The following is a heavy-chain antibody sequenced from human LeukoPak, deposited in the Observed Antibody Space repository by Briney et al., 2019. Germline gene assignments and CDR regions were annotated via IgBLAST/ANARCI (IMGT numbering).Heavy chain of an antibody. CDR3: ATTYSFGSYYVYYFDY. Sequence: GGSLRLSCAASGFTFSSNWMSWVRQAPGKGLEWVANIKQDGSEKYYVDSVKGRFTISRDNAKNSLYLEANSLRAEDTAVYYCATTYSFGSYYVYYFDYWGQGTLVTVSS. CDR2: IKQDGSEK. D-gene: IGHD1-26*01. CDR1: GFTFSSNW. J-gene: IGHJ4*02. V-gene: IGHV3-7*03.